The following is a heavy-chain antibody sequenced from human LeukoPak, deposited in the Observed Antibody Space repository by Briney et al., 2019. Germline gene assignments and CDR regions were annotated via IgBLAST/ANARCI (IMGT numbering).Heavy chain of an antibody. J-gene: IGHJ4*02. CDR3: ARGGITGTTEQDY. D-gene: IGHD1-7*01. CDR1: GYTFTGYY. Sequence: VASVKVSCKASGYTFTGYYMHWVRQAPGQGFEWMGWINPNSGGTNYAQKFQGRVTMTRDTSISTAYMELSRLRSDDTAVYYCARGGITGTTEQDYWGQGTLVTVSS. V-gene: IGHV1-2*02. CDR2: INPNSGGT.